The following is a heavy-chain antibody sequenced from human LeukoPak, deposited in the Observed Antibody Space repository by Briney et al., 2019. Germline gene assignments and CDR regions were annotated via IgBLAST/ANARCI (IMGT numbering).Heavy chain of an antibody. J-gene: IGHJ4*02. V-gene: IGHV3-49*04. CDR3: TRDLVGIAVAGTLVFDY. Sequence: RSLRLSCTASGFTVGDYAMSWVRQAPGKGLEWVGFIRSKAYGGTTEYAASVKGRFTISRDDSKGIAYLQMNSLKTEDTAVYYCTRDLVGIAVAGTLVFDYWGQGTLVTVSS. CDR2: IRSKAYGGTT. CDR1: GFTVGDYA. D-gene: IGHD6-19*01.